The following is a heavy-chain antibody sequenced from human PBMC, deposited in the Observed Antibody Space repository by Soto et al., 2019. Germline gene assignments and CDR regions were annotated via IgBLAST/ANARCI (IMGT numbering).Heavy chain of an antibody. J-gene: IGHJ4*02. Sequence: EAELLESGGGLVQPGGSLRLSCVASGFTFKNYDMRWIRQAPGKGLEWVSGISGSGGVTYYADSVKGRFTISRDNSKNTLYLQMNSLRAEDTAIYYCAKNRQFRSYYESAGHYDNWGQGTLVTVSS. D-gene: IGHD3-10*01. CDR3: AKNRQFRSYYESAGHYDN. V-gene: IGHV3-23*01. CDR1: GFTFKNYD. CDR2: ISGSGGVT.